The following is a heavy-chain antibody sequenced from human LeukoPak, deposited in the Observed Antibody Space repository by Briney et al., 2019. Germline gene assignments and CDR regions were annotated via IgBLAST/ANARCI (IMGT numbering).Heavy chain of an antibody. J-gene: IGHJ4*02. CDR2: IYHSGST. V-gene: IGHV4-30-2*01. D-gene: IGHD3-3*01. CDR1: GGSISNGGYS. CDR3: ARGVVGLGSGRKDDYFDY. Sequence: SETLSLTCAVSGGSISNGGYSWSWIRQPPGKGLEWIGYIYHSGSTYYNPSLKSRVTISVDRSKNQFSLKLSSVTAADTAVYYCARGVVGLGSGRKDDYFDYWGQGTLVTVSS.